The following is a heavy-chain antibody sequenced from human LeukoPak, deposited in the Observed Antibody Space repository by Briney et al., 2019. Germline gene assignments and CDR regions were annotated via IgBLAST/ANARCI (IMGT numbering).Heavy chain of an antibody. CDR1: GDSISSSSYY. CDR2: IYYSGST. D-gene: IGHD3-22*01. CDR3: ARSGDYYDSSGIAAFDI. Sequence: SETLSLTCTVSGDSISSSSYYWGWIRQPPGKGLEWIGSIYYSGSTYYNPSLKSRVTISVDTSKNQFSLKLSSVTAADTAVYYCARSGDYYDSSGIAAFDIWGQGTMVTVSS. J-gene: IGHJ3*02. V-gene: IGHV4-39*01.